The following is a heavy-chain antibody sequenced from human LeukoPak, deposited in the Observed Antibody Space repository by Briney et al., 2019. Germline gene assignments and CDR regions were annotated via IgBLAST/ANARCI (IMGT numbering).Heavy chain of an antibody. V-gene: IGHV1-69*13. Sequence: SVTVSCKASGGTFSSYAISWVRQAPGQGLEWMGGIIPIFGTANYAQKFQGRVTITADESTSTAYMELSSLRSEDTAVYYCAREGVGSPRYIVGATGFDYWGQGTLVTVSS. J-gene: IGHJ4*02. CDR2: IIPIFGTA. D-gene: IGHD1-26*01. CDR1: GGTFSSYA. CDR3: AREGVGSPRYIVGATGFDY.